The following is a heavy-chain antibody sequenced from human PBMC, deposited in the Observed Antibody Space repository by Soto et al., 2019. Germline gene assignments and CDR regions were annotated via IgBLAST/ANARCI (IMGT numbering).Heavy chain of an antibody. J-gene: IGHJ6*02. CDR1: GGSISSGGYY. CDR2: IYYSGST. Sequence: NPSEALSLTSTVSGGSISSGGYYWSWIRQHPGNGVEWIGYIYYSGSTYYNPSLKSRVTISVDTSKNQFSLKLSSVTAADTAVYYCASYCSSTSCYTPRKGYYGMDVWGQGTTVTAP. CDR3: ASYCSSTSCYTPRKGYYGMDV. V-gene: IGHV4-31*03. D-gene: IGHD2-2*02.